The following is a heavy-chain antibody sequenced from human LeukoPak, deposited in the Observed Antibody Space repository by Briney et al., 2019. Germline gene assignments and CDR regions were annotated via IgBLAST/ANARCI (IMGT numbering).Heavy chain of an antibody. CDR1: GGSISSYY. CDR3: AIAVAGTGYYYYYMDV. V-gene: IGHV4-59*12. CDR2: IYYSGGT. Sequence: SETLSLTCTVSGGSISSYYWSWIRQPPGKGLEWIGYIYYSGGTNYNPSLKSRVTISVDTSKNQFSLKLSSVTAADTAVYYCAIAVAGTGYYYYYMDVWGKGTTVTVSS. J-gene: IGHJ6*03. D-gene: IGHD6-19*01.